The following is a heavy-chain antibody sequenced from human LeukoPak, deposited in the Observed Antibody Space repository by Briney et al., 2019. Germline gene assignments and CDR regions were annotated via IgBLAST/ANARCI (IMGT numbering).Heavy chain of an antibody. V-gene: IGHV4-34*01. J-gene: IGHJ5*02. CDR2: INHSGST. CDR3: ARGGLRYCSSTSCYLSGGARIKKNNWFDP. D-gene: IGHD2-2*01. CDR1: GGSFSGYY. Sequence: SETLSLTCAVYGGSFSGYYWSWIRQPPGKGLEWIGEINHSGSTNYNPSLKSRVTISVDTSKNQFSLKLSSVTAADTAVYYCARGGLRYCSSTSCYLSGGARIKKNNWFDPWGQGTLVTVSS.